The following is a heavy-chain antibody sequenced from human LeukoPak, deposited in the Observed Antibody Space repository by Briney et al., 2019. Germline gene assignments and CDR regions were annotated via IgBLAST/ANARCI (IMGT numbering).Heavy chain of an antibody. CDR2: IIPIFGIA. CDR3: ARDYCSGGSCYSEFFRFDP. CDR1: GGTFSSYA. D-gene: IGHD2-15*01. Sequence: SVKVSCKASGGTFSSYAISWVRQAPGQGLEWMGRIIPIFGIANYAQKFQGRVTMTRDTSISTAYMELSRLRSDDTAVYYCARDYCSGGSCYSEFFRFDPWGQGTLVTVSS. V-gene: IGHV1-69*04. J-gene: IGHJ5*02.